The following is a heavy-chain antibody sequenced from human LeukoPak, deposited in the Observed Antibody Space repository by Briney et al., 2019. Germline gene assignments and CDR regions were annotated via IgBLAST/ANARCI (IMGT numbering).Heavy chain of an antibody. CDR1: GFTFSSYD. J-gene: IGHJ4*02. V-gene: IGHV3-13*04. CDR3: AKVPHYGGNSPYFDS. CDR2: IGTAGDT. D-gene: IGHD4-23*01. Sequence: PGGSLRLSCAASGFTFSSYDMHWVRQATGKGLEWVSAIGTAGDTYYPGSVKGRFTISRENAKNSFYLQMNNLRAGDTAVYYCAKVPHYGGNSPYFDSWGQGTLVTVSS.